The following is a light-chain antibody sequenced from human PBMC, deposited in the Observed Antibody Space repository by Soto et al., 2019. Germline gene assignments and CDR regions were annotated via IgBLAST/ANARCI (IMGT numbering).Light chain of an antibody. CDR1: GSDVGGYNY. CDR3: SSYTRSSRDV. CDR2: DVS. V-gene: IGLV2-14*01. J-gene: IGLJ1*01. Sequence: QSALTQPASVSGCPGQSITISCTGTGSDVGGYNYVSWYQQHPGKAPKLMIYDVSNRPSGVSNRFSGSKSGNTASLTISGLQAEDEADYYCSSYTRSSRDVFGTATRSPS.